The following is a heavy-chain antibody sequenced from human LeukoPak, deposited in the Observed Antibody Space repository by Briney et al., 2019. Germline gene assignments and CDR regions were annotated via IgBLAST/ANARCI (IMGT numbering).Heavy chain of an antibody. CDR1: GGSISSSSYY. V-gene: IGHV4-39*01. CDR2: IYYSGST. D-gene: IGHD3-22*01. J-gene: IGHJ4*02. CDR3: ARLGYYYDSSAKGAFDY. Sequence: SETLSLTCTVSGGSISSSSYYWGWIRQPPGKGLEWIGSIYYSGSTYYNPSLKSRVTISVDTSKNQFSLKLTSVTAADTAVYYCARLGYYYDSSAKGAFDYWGQGTLVTVSS.